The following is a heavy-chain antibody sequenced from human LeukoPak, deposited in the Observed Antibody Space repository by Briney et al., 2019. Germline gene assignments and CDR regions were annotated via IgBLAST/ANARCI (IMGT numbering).Heavy chain of an antibody. J-gene: IGHJ4*02. CDR2: IYPRDGST. CDR3: ARDQEAFDY. CDR1: GYSFTSNY. V-gene: IGHV1-46*01. Sequence: ASVEVSCKASGYSFTSNYIHWVRQAPGQGLEWMGMIYPRDGSTSYAQKFQGRVTVTRDTSTSTVHMELSGLRSEDTAVYYCARDQEAFDYWGQGTLVTVSS.